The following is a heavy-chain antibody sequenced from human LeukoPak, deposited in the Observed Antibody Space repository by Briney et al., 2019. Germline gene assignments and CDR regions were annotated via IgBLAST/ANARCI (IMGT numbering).Heavy chain of an antibody. V-gene: IGHV3-15*01. D-gene: IGHD1-26*01. CDR1: GFTFTNAW. CDR2: VKSKTDGGTT. Sequence: GGSLRLSCAASGFTFTNAWMSWVRQAPGKGLEWVGRVKSKTDGGTTDYAAPVNGRFTISRDDSKNTLYLQMNSLKTEDTGVYYCTRGAGGNWGQGALVTVPS. J-gene: IGHJ4*02. CDR3: TRGAGGN.